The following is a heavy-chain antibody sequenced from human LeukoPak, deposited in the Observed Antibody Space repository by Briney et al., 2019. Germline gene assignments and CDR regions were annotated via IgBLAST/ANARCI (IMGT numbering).Heavy chain of an antibody. V-gene: IGHV1-18*01. D-gene: IGHD6-19*01. J-gene: IGHJ5*02. CDR3: ARDARIGVAGSLGSDL. CDR1: GYTFTSYG. Sequence: GASVKVSCKASGYTFTSYGISWVRQAPGQGLEWMGWISAYNGNTNYAQKLQDRVTLTTDASTDTAYMELTNLTSDDTATYFCARDARIGVAGSLGSDLWGQGTLVTVSS. CDR2: ISAYNGNT.